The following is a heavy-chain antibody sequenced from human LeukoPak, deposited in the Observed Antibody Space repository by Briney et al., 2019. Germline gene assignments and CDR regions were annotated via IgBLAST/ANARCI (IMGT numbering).Heavy chain of an antibody. V-gene: IGHV1-2*02. J-gene: IGHJ4*02. CDR1: GYTFTGYY. D-gene: IGHD3-22*01. CDR2: INPNSGGT. CDR3: ARELGDYYDSSSYPGGDY. Sequence: GASVKVSCKASGYTFTGYYMHWVRQAPGQGLEWMGWINPNSGGTNYAQKFQGRVTMTRDTSISTAYMELSRLRSDDTAVYYCARELGDYYDSSSYPGGDYWGQGTLVTVSS.